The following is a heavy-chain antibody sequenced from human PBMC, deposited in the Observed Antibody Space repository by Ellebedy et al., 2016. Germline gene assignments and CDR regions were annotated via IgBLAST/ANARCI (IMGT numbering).Heavy chain of an antibody. Sequence: ASVKVSXKASGYIFISYNLNWVRQATGQGLEWMGWMNPNSGKTGYAQKFQGRITLTRDTSTSTAYMELSSLISEDTAVYYCARNPSKTGDFDNWGQGTLVTVSS. CDR2: MNPNSGKT. J-gene: IGHJ4*02. CDR3: ARNPSKTGDFDN. V-gene: IGHV1-8*01. D-gene: IGHD7-27*01. CDR1: GYIFISYN.